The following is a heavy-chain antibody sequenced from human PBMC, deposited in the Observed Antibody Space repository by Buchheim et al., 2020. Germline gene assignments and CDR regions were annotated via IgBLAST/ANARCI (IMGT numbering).Heavy chain of an antibody. J-gene: IGHJ6*02. Sequence: EVQLLESGGGLVQPGGSLRLSCAASGFSFSSYAMSWVRQAPGKGLEWVSYISSSGSTIYYADSVKGRFTISRDNAKNSLYLQVNSLRAEDTAVYYCAGGSYGFLYYGMDVWGQGTT. D-gene: IGHD5-18*01. V-gene: IGHV3-48*03. CDR3: AGGSYGFLYYGMDV. CDR2: ISSSGSTI. CDR1: GFSFSSYA.